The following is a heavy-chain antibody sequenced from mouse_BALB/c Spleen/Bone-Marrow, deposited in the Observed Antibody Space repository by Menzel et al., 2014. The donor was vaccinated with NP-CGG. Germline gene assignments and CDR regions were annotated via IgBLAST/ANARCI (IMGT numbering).Heavy chain of an antibody. D-gene: IGHD2-3*01. Sequence: EVKLMESGGGLVQPGGSRKLSCAASGFTFSSFGMHWVRQAPEKGLEWVAYISSGSSTIYYADTVKGRFTISRDNPKNTLFLQMTSLRSEDTAMYYCARGDDGYYNFDYWGQGTTPTVSS. CDR1: GFTFSSFG. V-gene: IGHV5-17*02. CDR3: ARGDDGYYNFDY. J-gene: IGHJ2*01. CDR2: ISSGSSTI.